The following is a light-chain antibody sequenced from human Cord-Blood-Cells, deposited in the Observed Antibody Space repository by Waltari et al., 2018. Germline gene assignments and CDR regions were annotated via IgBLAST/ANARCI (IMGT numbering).Light chain of an antibody. CDR1: SSDVGGYNY. CDR2: DVS. Sequence: QSALTQPRSVSGSPGQSVTISCTGTSSDVGGYNYVSWYQQHPGKAPKLMIYDVSKRPSGVPDRFSGYKSGNTASLTISGLQAEDEADYYCCSYAGSSAVFGGGTKLTVL. CDR3: CSYAGSSAV. J-gene: IGLJ3*02. V-gene: IGLV2-11*01.